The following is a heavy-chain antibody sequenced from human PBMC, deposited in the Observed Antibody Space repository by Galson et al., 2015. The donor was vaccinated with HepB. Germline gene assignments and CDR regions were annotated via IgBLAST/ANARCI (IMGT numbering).Heavy chain of an antibody. D-gene: IGHD3-22*01. V-gene: IGHV1-58*01. CDR2: IVVGSGNT. Sequence: SVKVSCKASGFTFTGSAVQWVRQARGQRLEWIGWIVVGSGNTNYAQKFQERVTITRDMSTSTAYMELSSLRSEDTAVYYCAAFYYDSSGYSYYFDYWGQGTLVTVSS. J-gene: IGHJ4*02. CDR1: GFTFTGSA. CDR3: AAFYYDSSGYSYYFDY.